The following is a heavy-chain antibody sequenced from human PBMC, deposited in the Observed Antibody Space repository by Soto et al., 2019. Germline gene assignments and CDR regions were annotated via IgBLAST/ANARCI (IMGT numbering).Heavy chain of an antibody. CDR1: GGSFSGYY. CDR2: INHSGST. Sequence: QVQLQQWGAGLLKPSETLSLTCAVYGGSFSGYYWNWIRQPPGKGLEWIGEINHSGSTNYNPSLKSRVTISVDTSKNQFSLKLSSVTAADTSVYYCARGCGRIFEYWGQGTLVTVSS. D-gene: IGHD1-1*01. V-gene: IGHV4-34*01. J-gene: IGHJ4*02. CDR3: ARGCGRIFEY.